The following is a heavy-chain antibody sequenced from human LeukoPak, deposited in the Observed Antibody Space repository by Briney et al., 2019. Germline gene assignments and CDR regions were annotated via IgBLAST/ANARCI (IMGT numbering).Heavy chain of an antibody. CDR1: GFTFSSYA. D-gene: IGHD6-13*01. CDR2: ISGSGGST. CDR3: ATLPGYSSGWYEVNY. V-gene: IGHV3-23*01. Sequence: GGSLRLSCAASGFTFSSYAMSWVRQAPGKGLEWVSAISGSGGSTYYADSVKGRFTISRDNSRNTLYLQMNSPRAEDTAVYYCATLPGYSSGWYEVNYWGQGTLVTVSS. J-gene: IGHJ4*02.